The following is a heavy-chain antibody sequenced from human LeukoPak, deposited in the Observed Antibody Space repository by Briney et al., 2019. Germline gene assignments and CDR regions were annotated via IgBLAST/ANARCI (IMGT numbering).Heavy chain of an antibody. Sequence: GASVKVSCKASGYTFTSYDFNWVRQATGQRPEWMGWMSPNSGDTGYAQKFQDRVTMTRDTSISTAYMELSRLRSDDAAVYYCARDAAVAADYWGQGTLVTVSS. V-gene: IGHV1-8*01. CDR3: ARDAAVAADY. J-gene: IGHJ4*02. CDR2: MSPNSGDT. CDR1: GYTFTSYD. D-gene: IGHD6-19*01.